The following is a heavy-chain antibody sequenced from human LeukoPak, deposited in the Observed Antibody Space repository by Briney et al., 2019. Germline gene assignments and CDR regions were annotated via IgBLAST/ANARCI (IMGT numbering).Heavy chain of an antibody. D-gene: IGHD3-10*01. CDR2: IYSGGST. V-gene: IGHV3-53*01. CDR1: GFTVSSNY. CDR3: ARGLLWFGELLPYYFDY. Sequence: GGSLRLSCAASGFTVSSNYMSWVRQAPGKGLEWVSVIYSGGSTYYADSVKGRFTISRDNSKNTLYLQMNSLRAEDTAVYYCARGLLWFGELLPYYFDYWGQGTLVTVSS. J-gene: IGHJ4*02.